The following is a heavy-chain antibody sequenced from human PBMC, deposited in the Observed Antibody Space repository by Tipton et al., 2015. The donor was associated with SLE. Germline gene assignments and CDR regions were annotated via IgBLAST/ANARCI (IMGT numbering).Heavy chain of an antibody. CDR2: IYCSGST. CDR1: GGSISSYY. CDR3: ARRSVLGGYDV. Sequence: TLSLTCAVSGGSISSYYWSWIRQPAGKGLEWIGRIYCSGSTNYNPSLRSRVPMSVDTSKSHFSLRLTSMTAADTAMYFCARRSVLGGYDVWGQGTMVSVSS. J-gene: IGHJ3*01. D-gene: IGHD3-22*01. V-gene: IGHV4-4*07.